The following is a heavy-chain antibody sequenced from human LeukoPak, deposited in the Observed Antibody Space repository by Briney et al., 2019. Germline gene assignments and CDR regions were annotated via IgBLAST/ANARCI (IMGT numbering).Heavy chain of an antibody. D-gene: IGHD3-22*01. CDR2: IWYDGSNK. CDR3: ARVHYYYDSSGYPGY. J-gene: IGHJ4*02. V-gene: IGHV3-33*01. CDR1: GFTFSSHG. Sequence: PGGSLRLSCAASGFTFSSHGMHWVRQAPGKGLEWVAVIWYDGSNKYYADSVKGRFTISRDNSKNTLYLQMNSLRAEDTAVYYCARVHYYYDSSGYPGYWGQGTLATVSS.